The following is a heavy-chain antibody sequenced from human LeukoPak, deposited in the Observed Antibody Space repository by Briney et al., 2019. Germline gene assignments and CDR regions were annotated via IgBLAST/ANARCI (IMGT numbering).Heavy chain of an antibody. V-gene: IGHV3-30*02. J-gene: IGHJ6*03. CDR2: IRYDGSNK. Sequence: PGGSLRLSCAASGFTFSSYGMHWVRQAPGKGLEWVAFIRYDGSNKYYADSVKGRFTISRDNSKNTLYLQMNSLRAEDTAVYYCAKGSYSATVTIKNYYYYYMDVWGKGTTVTVSS. CDR3: AKGSYSATVTIKNYYYYYMDV. D-gene: IGHD4-11*01. CDR1: GFTFSSYG.